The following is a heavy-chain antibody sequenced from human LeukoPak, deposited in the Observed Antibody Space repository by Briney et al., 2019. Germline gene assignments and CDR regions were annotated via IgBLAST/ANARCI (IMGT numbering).Heavy chain of an antibody. CDR1: GGSFSDSY. CDR3: ARCPRGYRGYGLLRFDY. D-gene: IGHD5-12*01. CDR2: INHSGST. Sequence: SETLSLTCAVYGGSFSDSYWTWIRQPPGKGLEWIGEINHSGSTNYNPSLKSRVTISVDTSKNQFSLKLSSVTAADTAVYYCARCPRGYRGYGLLRFDYWGQGTLFSVSS. J-gene: IGHJ4*02. V-gene: IGHV4-34*01.